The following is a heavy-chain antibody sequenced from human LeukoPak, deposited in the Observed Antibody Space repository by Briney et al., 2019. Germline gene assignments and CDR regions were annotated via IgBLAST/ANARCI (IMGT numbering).Heavy chain of an antibody. J-gene: IGHJ4*02. CDR2: IYYSGST. D-gene: IGHD6-19*01. CDR3: ASWYSSGWYFDY. Sequence: KPSETLPLTCTVSGGSISSSSYYWGWIRQPPWKGLEWIGSIYYSGSTYYNPSLKSRVTISVDTSKNQFSLKLSSVTAADTAVYYCASWYSSGWYFDYWGQGTLVTVSS. CDR1: GGSISSSSYY. V-gene: IGHV4-39*01.